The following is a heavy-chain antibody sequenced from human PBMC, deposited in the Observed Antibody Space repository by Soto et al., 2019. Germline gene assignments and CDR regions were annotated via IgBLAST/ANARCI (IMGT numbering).Heavy chain of an antibody. CDR1: GGSISSGVYY. Sequence: QVQLQESGPGRVKPSQTLSLTCTVSGGSISSGVYYWSWIRQPPGKGLEWIGYIYYSGSTYYNPSRKHRVTISADTSKNQFSLKLSSVTAADTAVYYCARDKVGYYDSSGHNGGRGWFDPWGQGTLVTVSS. D-gene: IGHD3-22*01. CDR3: ARDKVGYYDSSGHNGGRGWFDP. CDR2: IYYSGST. J-gene: IGHJ5*02. V-gene: IGHV4-30-4*01.